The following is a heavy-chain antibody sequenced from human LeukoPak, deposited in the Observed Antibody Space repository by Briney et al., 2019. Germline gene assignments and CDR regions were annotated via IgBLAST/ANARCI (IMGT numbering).Heavy chain of an antibody. Sequence: GASVKVSCKASGGTFSSYAISWVRQAPGQGLEWTGGIIPIFGTANYAQKFQGRVTITADESTSTAYMELSSLRSEDTAVYYCAGGILTGYYAWDYWGQGTLVTVSS. V-gene: IGHV1-69*13. CDR2: IIPIFGTA. CDR3: AGGILTGYYAWDY. D-gene: IGHD3-9*01. J-gene: IGHJ4*02. CDR1: GGTFSSYA.